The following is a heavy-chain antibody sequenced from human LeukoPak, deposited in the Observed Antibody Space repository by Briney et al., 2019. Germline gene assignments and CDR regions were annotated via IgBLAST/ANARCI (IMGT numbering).Heavy chain of an antibody. CDR2: ITSSSTSM. V-gene: IGHV3-21*01. J-gene: IGHJ4*02. CDR1: GFTFTTYS. D-gene: IGHD3-9*01. CDR3: ARTYYDILTGYNPYFDY. Sequence: GGSLRLSCAASGFTFTTYSMNWARQAPGKGLEWVSSITSSSTSMYYADSVKGRFTISRDNAKNSLYLQMISLRAEDTAVYYCARTYYDILTGYNPYFDYWGQGTLVTVSS.